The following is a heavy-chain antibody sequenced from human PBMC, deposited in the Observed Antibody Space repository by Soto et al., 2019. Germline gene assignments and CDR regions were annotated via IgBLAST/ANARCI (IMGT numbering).Heavy chain of an antibody. J-gene: IGHJ2*01. Sequence: PSETLSLTCTVSGGSISSSSYYWGWIRQPPGKGLEWIGSIYYSGSTYYNPSLKSRVTISVDRSKNQFSLKLNSVTAADTAVYDCARGGPQWLVQYFDLWGRGTLVTVS. CDR1: GGSISSSSYY. D-gene: IGHD6-19*01. CDR2: IYYSGST. V-gene: IGHV4-39*07. CDR3: ARGGPQWLVQYFDL.